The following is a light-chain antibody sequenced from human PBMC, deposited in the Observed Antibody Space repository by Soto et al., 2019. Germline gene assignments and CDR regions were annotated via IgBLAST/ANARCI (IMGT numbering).Light chain of an antibody. CDR1: QTIGRY. CDR3: QQSFITPHT. J-gene: IGKJ2*01. Sequence: QMTQSPSSLSASVGETIIITCRASQTIGRYLNWYQQQPGKAPKLLIYAGSNLQSGVPSRFSGTGSGTDFTLTISSLQPEDFATYYCQQSFITPHTFGQGTKVDIK. CDR2: AGS. V-gene: IGKV1-39*01.